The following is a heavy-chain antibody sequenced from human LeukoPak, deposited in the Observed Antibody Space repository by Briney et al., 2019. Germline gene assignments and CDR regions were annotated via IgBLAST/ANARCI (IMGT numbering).Heavy chain of an antibody. CDR3: AKSIAAAQTDNWFDP. V-gene: IGHV1-8*01. Sequence: ASVKVSCKASGYTFTSYDINWVRQATGQGLEWMGWTNPNSGKVGYAQKFQGRVTMTRDTSISTAYMELSRLRSDDTAVYYCAKSIAAAQTDNWFDPWGQGTLVTVSS. CDR1: GYTFTSYD. J-gene: IGHJ5*02. D-gene: IGHD6-13*01. CDR2: TNPNSGKV.